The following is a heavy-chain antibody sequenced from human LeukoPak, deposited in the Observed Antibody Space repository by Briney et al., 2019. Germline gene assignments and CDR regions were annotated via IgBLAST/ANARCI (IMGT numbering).Heavy chain of an antibody. Sequence: SETLSLTCAVSGGSISSFYWSWIRQPAGKGLEWIGRIYTTGSTSYNPSLKSRVTMSVDTSKNQLSLKLRSVTAADTAVYYCARVAGYSYGYVWDYWGQGTLVTVSS. J-gene: IGHJ4*02. CDR1: GGSISSFY. CDR2: IYTTGST. CDR3: ARVAGYSYGYVWDY. D-gene: IGHD5-18*01. V-gene: IGHV4-4*07.